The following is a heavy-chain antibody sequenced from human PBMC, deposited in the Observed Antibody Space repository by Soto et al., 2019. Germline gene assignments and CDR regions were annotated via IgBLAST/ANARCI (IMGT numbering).Heavy chain of an antibody. D-gene: IGHD4-17*01. CDR3: ASRGTGDFLFDY. J-gene: IGHJ4*02. V-gene: IGHV4-61*01. CDR2: IYYSGST. Sequence: PSETLSLTCTVSGGSVSSGSYYWSWIRQPPGKGLEWIGYIYYSGSTNYNPSLKSRDTISVDTSKNQFSLKLSSVTAADTAVYYCASRGTGDFLFDYWGQGTLVTVSS. CDR1: GGSVSSGSYY.